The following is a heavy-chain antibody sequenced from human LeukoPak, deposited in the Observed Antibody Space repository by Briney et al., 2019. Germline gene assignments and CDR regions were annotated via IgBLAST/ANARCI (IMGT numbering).Heavy chain of an antibody. CDR3: ARGPTLVRGVIVPDSVGGMDV. J-gene: IGHJ6*02. D-gene: IGHD3-10*01. V-gene: IGHV1-8*01. Sequence: ASVKVSCKASGFTFTSYDINWVRQAPGQGLEWMGWMNPNRGNTRYAQKVQGRITMTRDTSISTAYMELSSLRSEDTAVYYCARGPTLVRGVIVPDSVGGMDVWGQGTTVTVSS. CDR2: MNPNRGNT. CDR1: GFTFTSYD.